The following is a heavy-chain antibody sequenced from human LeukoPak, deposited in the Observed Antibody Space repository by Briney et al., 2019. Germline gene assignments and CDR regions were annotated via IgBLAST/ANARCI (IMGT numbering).Heavy chain of an antibody. J-gene: IGHJ4*02. V-gene: IGHV4-4*07. D-gene: IGHD5-24*01. CDR3: ARGRDGYNFLNRGEYYYFDY. CDR1: GGSISSYY. CDR2: FYTSGST. Sequence: SETLSLTCTVSGGSISSYYWSWIRQPAGKGLEWIGRFYTSGSTNYNPSLKSRVTISVDTSKNQFSLKLSSVTAADTAVYYCARGRDGYNFLNRGEYYYFDYWGQGTLVTVSS.